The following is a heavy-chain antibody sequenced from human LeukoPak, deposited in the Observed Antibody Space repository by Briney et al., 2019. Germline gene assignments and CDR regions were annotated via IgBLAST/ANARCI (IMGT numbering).Heavy chain of an antibody. CDR1: GFTFSHYN. CDR3: AREGGPYRPLDY. J-gene: IGHJ4*02. V-gene: IGHV4-34*01. CDR2: VNLQGST. Sequence: GSLRLSCAASGFTFSHYNMNWVRQAPGKGLEWIGEVNLQGSTNYSPSLMGRVAISVDKSENHVSLQLTSVTAADTAVYYCAREGGPYRPLDYSGPGTLVTVSS.